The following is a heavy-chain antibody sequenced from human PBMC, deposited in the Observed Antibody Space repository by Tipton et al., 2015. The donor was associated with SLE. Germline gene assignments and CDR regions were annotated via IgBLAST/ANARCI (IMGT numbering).Heavy chain of an antibody. CDR3: AREPCWGGNAFDI. Sequence: TLSLTCAVSGYSISSGYYWGWIRQPPGEGLEWLGYISYSGSTNYNPPPKSRVTISVDTSKNQFALKLSSVTAADTAVYFCAREPCWGGNAFDIWGQGTMVTVSS. J-gene: IGHJ3*02. CDR2: ISYSGST. CDR1: GYSISSGYY. D-gene: IGHD3-16*01. V-gene: IGHV4-61*01.